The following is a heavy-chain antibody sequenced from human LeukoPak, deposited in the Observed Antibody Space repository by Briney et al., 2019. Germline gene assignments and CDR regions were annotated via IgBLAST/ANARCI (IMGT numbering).Heavy chain of an antibody. CDR1: GFTFSSYS. CDR3: TRDLRSGLGQGSYFGGGGDY. V-gene: IGHV3-48*01. J-gene: IGHJ4*02. Sequence: TGGSLRLSCAASGFTFSSYSMNWVRQAPGKGLEWVSYISSSSSTIYYADSVKGRFTISRDNAKNSLYLQMNSLKTEDTAVYYCTRDLRSGLGQGSYFGGGGDYWGQGTLVTVSS. CDR2: ISSSSSTI. D-gene: IGHD1-26*01.